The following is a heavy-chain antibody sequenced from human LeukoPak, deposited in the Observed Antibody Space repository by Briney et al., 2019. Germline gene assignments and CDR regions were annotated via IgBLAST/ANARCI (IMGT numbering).Heavy chain of an antibody. CDR1: GFTFSSYG. J-gene: IGHJ3*02. CDR2: IRYDGSNK. V-gene: IGHV3-30*02. D-gene: IGHD5-18*01. CDR3: AREGKIVDTAMADHDAFDI. Sequence: GGSLRLSCAASGFTFSSYGMHWVRQAPGKGLEWVAFIRYDGSNKYYADSVKGRFTISRDNAKNSVYLQMNSLRVEDTAVYYCAREGKIVDTAMADHDAFDIWGQGTMVTVSS.